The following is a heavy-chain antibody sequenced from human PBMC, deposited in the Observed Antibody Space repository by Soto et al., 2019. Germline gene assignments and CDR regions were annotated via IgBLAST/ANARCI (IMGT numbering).Heavy chain of an antibody. CDR2: ISSTNNYI. Sequence: GGSLRLSCAASGFTFTRYSMNWVRQAPGKGLEWVSSISSTNNYIYYGDSMKGRFTISRDNAKNSLYLEMNSLRAEDTAVYYCARESEDLTSKFDYWGQGTLVTVSS. V-gene: IGHV3-21*06. J-gene: IGHJ4*02. CDR3: ARESEDLTSKFDY. CDR1: GFTFTRYS.